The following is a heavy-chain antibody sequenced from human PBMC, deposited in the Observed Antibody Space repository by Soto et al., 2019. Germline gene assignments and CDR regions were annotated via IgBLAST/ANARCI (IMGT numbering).Heavy chain of an antibody. CDR3: ARVGGGTNPLGY. CDR1: GYTFTNYA. J-gene: IGHJ4*02. D-gene: IGHD3-16*01. V-gene: IGHV1-18*01. Sequence: QVQLVQSGAEVKKPGASVKVSCKASGYTFTNYAISWVRQAPGQGLEWMGWISAYNGHTKYSQFLQGRVTMTTDTSASTAYMELRSLTSDDTAVYYCARVGGGTNPLGYWGQGTLVTVSS. CDR2: ISAYNGHT.